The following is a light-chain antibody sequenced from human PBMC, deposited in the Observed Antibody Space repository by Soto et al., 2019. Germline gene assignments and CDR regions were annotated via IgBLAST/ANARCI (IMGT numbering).Light chain of an antibody. V-gene: IGLV1-44*01. CDR3: AAWDDSLNVVV. Sequence: QAVVTQPPSASGTPGQRVTISCSGSSSNIGSHTVSWYQQLPGTAPKLLIYSNNHRPSGVPDRFSGSKSGTSASLAISGLQSEDEADYYCAAWDDSLNVVVFGGGTKLTVL. J-gene: IGLJ2*01. CDR1: SSNIGSHT. CDR2: SNN.